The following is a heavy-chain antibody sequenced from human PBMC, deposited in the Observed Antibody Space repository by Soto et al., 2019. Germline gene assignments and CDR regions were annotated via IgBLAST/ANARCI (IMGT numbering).Heavy chain of an antibody. CDR3: AREAARLFDY. D-gene: IGHD6-6*01. V-gene: IGHV4-59*01. CDR1: GGSIGSYY. CDR2: IYYSGST. Sequence: SETLSLTCTVSGGSIGSYYWSWIRQPPGKGLEWIGYIYYSGSTNYNPSLKSRVTISVDTSKNQFSLKLSSVTAADTAVYYCAREAARLFDYWGQGTLVTVSS. J-gene: IGHJ4*02.